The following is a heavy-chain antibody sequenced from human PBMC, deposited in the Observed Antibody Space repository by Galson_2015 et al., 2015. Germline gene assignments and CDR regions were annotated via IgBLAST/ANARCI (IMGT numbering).Heavy chain of an antibody. J-gene: IGHJ6*02. CDR1: GYTFTSYY. CDR2: INPSGGST. CDR3: AAIAHKSAGGYYYYGMDV. D-gene: IGHD3-16*01. V-gene: IGHV1-46*01. Sequence: SVKVSCKASGYTFTSYYMHWVRQAPGQGLEWMGIINPSGGSTSYAQKFQGRVTMTKDASTSTVYMELSSLRSEDTAVYYCAAIAHKSAGGYYYYGMDVWGQGTTVTVSS.